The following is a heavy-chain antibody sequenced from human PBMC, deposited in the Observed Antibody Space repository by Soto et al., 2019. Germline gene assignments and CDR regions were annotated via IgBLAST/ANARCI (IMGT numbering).Heavy chain of an antibody. Sequence: EVQLLESGGGLMQTGWSLRLSCAVYGITFSSYAMNWVRQAPGKGLEWVSTISGSGATTYYADSVKGRFTISRDNSKKPLYLQMNSLGFEDTAIYYSMRGEDDIGFVMYHDYWGVGTLVTVSS. J-gene: IGHJ4*02. CDR2: ISGSGATT. CDR3: MRGEDDIGFVMYHDY. CDR1: GITFSSYA. D-gene: IGHD3-9*01. V-gene: IGHV3-23*01.